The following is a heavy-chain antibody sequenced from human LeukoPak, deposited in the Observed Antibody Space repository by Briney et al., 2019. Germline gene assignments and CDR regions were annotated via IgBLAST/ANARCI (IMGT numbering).Heavy chain of an antibody. Sequence: GGSLRLSCAASGFTFSSYSMNWVRQAPGKGLEWVSYISSSSTIYYADSVKGRFTISRDNAKNSLYLQMNSLRAEDTAVYYCAKVGDYYDSSGPGPHYFDYWGQGTLVTVSS. D-gene: IGHD3-22*01. CDR1: GFTFSSYS. CDR2: ISSSSTI. J-gene: IGHJ4*02. CDR3: AKVGDYYDSSGPGPHYFDY. V-gene: IGHV3-48*01.